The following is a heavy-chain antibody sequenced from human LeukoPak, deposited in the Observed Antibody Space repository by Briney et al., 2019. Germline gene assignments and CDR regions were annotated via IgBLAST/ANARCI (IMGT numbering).Heavy chain of an antibody. CDR2: INGYGSIT. D-gene: IGHD2-8*02. V-gene: IGHV3-74*01. Sequence: GGSLRLSCAASGFTFETYWMHWVRQAPGKGLEWVSCINGYGSITNYADSVKGRFTISRDNAKNSLFLQMNNLRAEDTAVVYCARWRPIILGPKTQGGFDSWGQGTMVTVSS. CDR3: ARWRPIILGPKTQGGFDS. CDR1: GFTFETYW. J-gene: IGHJ4*02.